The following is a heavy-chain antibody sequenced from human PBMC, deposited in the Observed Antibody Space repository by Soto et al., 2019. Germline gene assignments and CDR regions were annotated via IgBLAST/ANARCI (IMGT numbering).Heavy chain of an antibody. V-gene: IGHV3-30*18. Sequence: QVQLVESGGGVVQPGRSLRLSCEASGFTFSSYGMHWVRQAPGKGLEWVAVISYDGSNTYYADSVKGRFTISRDNSKNTLYLQMNSLRPDDTALYYCAKDLIPAAGYYEGGNFDYWGQGTLVTVSS. CDR3: AKDLIPAAGYYEGGNFDY. CDR1: GFTFSSYG. CDR2: ISYDGSNT. J-gene: IGHJ4*02. D-gene: IGHD6-13*01.